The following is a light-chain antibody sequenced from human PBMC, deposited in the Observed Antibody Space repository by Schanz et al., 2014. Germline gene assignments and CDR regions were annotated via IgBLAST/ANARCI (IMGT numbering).Light chain of an antibody. CDR3: ATWDDIMSAWV. J-gene: IGLJ3*02. CDR1: SSNIGAGYD. CDR2: SNN. Sequence: QSVLTQPPSASGTPGQRVTISCTGSSSNIGAGYDVHWYQQLPGTAPKLLIYSNNLRPSGVPDRFSGSKSGTSASLAISGLRSEDEADYYCATWDDIMSAWVFGGGTKLTVL. V-gene: IGLV1-47*02.